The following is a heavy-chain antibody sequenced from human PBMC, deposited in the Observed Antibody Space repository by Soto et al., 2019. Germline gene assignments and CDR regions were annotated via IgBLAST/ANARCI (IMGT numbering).Heavy chain of an antibody. V-gene: IGHV3-43*01. Sequence: GGSLRLSCAASGFSFNEYTMHWVRQAPGQGLEWVSLISWDGGSAYYADSMKGRFTISRDNNNNSLFLQMNSLTTEDTALYYCAKDGGRFYGSGTSKYYFDYWGQGTTVTVSS. J-gene: IGHJ4*02. CDR3: AKDGGRFYGSGTSKYYFDY. D-gene: IGHD3-10*01. CDR1: GFSFNEYT. CDR2: ISWDGGSA.